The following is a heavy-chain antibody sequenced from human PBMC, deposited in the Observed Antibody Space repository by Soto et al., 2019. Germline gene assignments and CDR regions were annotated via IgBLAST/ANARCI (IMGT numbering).Heavy chain of an antibody. J-gene: IGHJ5*02. V-gene: IGHV4-59*08. CDR3: ARLGGYYHSLDT. Sequence: SETLSLTCTVSGGSINNYYWTWTRQPPGMGLEWIGYVYYTGTTSYNPSLKSRVTISIDGSKNQISLKLSSVTAGDTAFYYCARLGGYYHSLDTWGQGTLVTVSS. D-gene: IGHD3-22*01. CDR1: GGSINNYY. CDR2: VYYTGTT.